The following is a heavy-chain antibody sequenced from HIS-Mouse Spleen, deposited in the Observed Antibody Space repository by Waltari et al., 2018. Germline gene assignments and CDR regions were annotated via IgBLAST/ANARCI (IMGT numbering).Heavy chain of an antibody. Sequence: QLQLQESGPGLVKPSETLSLTCTVPGGSIRRSSYYWGWIRQPPGKGLEWIGSIYYSGSTYYNPSLKSRVTISVDTSKNQFSLKLSSVTAADTAVYYCARTRGYWYFDLWGRGTLVTVSS. CDR2: IYYSGST. CDR3: ARTRGYWYFDL. D-gene: IGHD3-10*01. J-gene: IGHJ2*01. V-gene: IGHV4-39*01. CDR1: GGSIRRSSYY.